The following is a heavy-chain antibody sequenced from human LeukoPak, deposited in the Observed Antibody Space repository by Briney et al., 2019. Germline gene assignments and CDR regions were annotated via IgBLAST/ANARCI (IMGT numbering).Heavy chain of an antibody. CDR2: IYYSGST. Sequence: SETLSLTCTVSGGSISSSSYYWGWIRQPPGKGLEWIGSIYYSGSTYYNPSLKSRVTISVDTSKNQFSLKLSSVTAADTAVYYCARQGIAAAGTFYYYYGMDVWGQGTTATVSS. J-gene: IGHJ6*02. CDR1: GGSISSSSYY. V-gene: IGHV4-39*01. D-gene: IGHD6-13*01. CDR3: ARQGIAAAGTFYYYYGMDV.